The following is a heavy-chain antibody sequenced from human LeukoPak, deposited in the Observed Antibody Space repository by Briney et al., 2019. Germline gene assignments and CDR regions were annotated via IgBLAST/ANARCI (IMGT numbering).Heavy chain of an antibody. CDR1: GGSISSSSYS. Sequence: SETLSLTCTASGGSISSSSYSWGWIRQPPGKGLEWIGSIYYSGSTYYNPSLKSRVTISVDTSKNQFSLRLSSVTAADTAVYYCAGHYDSSGYYYSDAFDIWGQGTMVTVSS. CDR3: AGHYDSSGYYYSDAFDI. CDR2: IYYSGST. J-gene: IGHJ3*02. V-gene: IGHV4-39*01. D-gene: IGHD3-22*01.